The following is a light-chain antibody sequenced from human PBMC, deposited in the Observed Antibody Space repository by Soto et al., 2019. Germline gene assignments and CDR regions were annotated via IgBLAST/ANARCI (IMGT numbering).Light chain of an antibody. CDR1: RDIRDF. Sequence: EIQMTQSPSSLSVSVGDRVTITCQASRDIRDFLNWYQQKPGKAPKLLIFDESNLEEGVPPRFSGSGSGTDFSYSNSSLQPEDVATYYCQHYDNLPPYIFGQGTKLDIK. J-gene: IGKJ2*01. V-gene: IGKV1-33*01. CDR3: QHYDNLPPYI. CDR2: DES.